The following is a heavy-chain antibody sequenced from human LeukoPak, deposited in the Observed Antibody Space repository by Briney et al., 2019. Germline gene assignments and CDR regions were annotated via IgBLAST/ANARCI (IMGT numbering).Heavy chain of an antibody. CDR1: GASTSAYY. J-gene: IGHJ3*01. V-gene: IGHV4-59*01. D-gene: IGHD1-26*01. CDR2: SYSGGNA. Sequence: SETLSLTCTVSGASTSAYYWSWIRQPPGKGLEWIGYSYSGGNANYNPSLKSRVTISIDTSENQFSLRLTSVTAADTAIYFCAHSKRGGGYYINAFAVWGQGALVTTSS. CDR3: AHSKRGGGYYINAFAV.